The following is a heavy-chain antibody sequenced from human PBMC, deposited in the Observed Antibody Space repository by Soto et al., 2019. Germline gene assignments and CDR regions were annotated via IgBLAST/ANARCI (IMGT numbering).Heavy chain of an antibody. CDR3: ARDGHSKHYYYYYGMDV. CDR1: GGSFSGYY. V-gene: IGHV4-34*01. CDR2: INHSGST. J-gene: IGHJ6*02. D-gene: IGHD4-4*01. Sequence: PSETLSLTCAVYGGSFSGYYWSWIRQPPGKGLEWIGEINHSGSTNYNPSLKSRVTISVDNSKNTLYLQMNSLRAEDTAVYYCARDGHSKHYYYYYGMDVWGQGTTVTVSS.